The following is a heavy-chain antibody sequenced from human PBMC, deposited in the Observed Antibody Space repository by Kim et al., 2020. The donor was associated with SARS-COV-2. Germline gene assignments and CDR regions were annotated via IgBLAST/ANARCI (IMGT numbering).Heavy chain of an antibody. V-gene: IGHV1-46*01. CDR3: ARVGTTGTNYYGMDV. Sequence: QKCQGRVTMTRDTSTSTVYMELSSLRSEDTAVYYCARVGTTGTNYYGMDVWGQGTTVTVSS. D-gene: IGHD1-1*01. J-gene: IGHJ6*02.